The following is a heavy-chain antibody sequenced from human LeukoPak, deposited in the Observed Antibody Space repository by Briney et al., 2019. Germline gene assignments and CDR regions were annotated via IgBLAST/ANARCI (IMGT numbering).Heavy chain of an antibody. CDR2: ISSSSSTI. Sequence: TGGSLRLSCAASGFTFSSYSMSWVRQAPGKGLEWVSYISSSSSTIYYADSVKGRFTISRDNAKNSLYLQMNSLRAEDTAVYYCARDPSRLVYYYGMDVWGQGTTVTVSS. J-gene: IGHJ6*02. D-gene: IGHD6-6*01. V-gene: IGHV3-48*01. CDR1: GFTFSSYS. CDR3: ARDPSRLVYYYGMDV.